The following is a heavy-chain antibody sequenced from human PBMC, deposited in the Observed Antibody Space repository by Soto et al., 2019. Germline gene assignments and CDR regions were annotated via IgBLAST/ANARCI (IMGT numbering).Heavy chain of an antibody. D-gene: IGHD5-18*01. Sequence: GGSLRLSCAASGFTFSSYAMHWVRQAPGKGLEWVAVISYDGSNKYYADSVKGRFTISRDNSKNTLYLQMNSLRAEDTAVYYCARGAAMVKGSWFDPWGQGTLVTVSS. CDR3: ARGAAMVKGSWFDP. V-gene: IGHV3-30-3*01. CDR2: ISYDGSNK. CDR1: GFTFSSYA. J-gene: IGHJ5*02.